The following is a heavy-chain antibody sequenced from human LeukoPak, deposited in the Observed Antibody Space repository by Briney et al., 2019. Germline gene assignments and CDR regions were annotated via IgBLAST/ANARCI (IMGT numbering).Heavy chain of an antibody. CDR2: ISWNSGSI. J-gene: IGHJ4*02. V-gene: IGHV3-9*01. Sequence: GGSLRLSCAASGFTFDDYAMHWVRQAPGKGLEWVSGISWNSGSIGYADSVKGRFTISRDNAKNSLYLQMNSLRAEDTALYYCAKDIRSYYYGSASDYWGQGTLVTVSS. D-gene: IGHD3-10*01. CDR3: AKDIRSYYYGSASDY. CDR1: GFTFDDYA.